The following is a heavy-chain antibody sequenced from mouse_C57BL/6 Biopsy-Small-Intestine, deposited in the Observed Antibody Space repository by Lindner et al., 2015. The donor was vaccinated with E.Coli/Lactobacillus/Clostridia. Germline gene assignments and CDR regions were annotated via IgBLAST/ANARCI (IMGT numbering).Heavy chain of an antibody. CDR2: IGGDSSII. CDR1: GFTFSDFG. D-gene: IGHD1-1*01. J-gene: IGHJ2*01. Sequence: VQLQESGGGLVKPGGSLKLSCAASGFTFSDFGLHWVRQAPEKGPEWVAYIGGDSSIIYYVDTVKGRFTISRDNAKNTLFLHMTSLRSEDTAMYYCARDYYGSSLDHWGQGTTLTVSS. V-gene: IGHV5-17*01. CDR3: ARDYYGSSLDH.